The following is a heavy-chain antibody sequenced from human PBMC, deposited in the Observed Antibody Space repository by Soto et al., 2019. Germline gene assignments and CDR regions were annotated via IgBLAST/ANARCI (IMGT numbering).Heavy chain of an antibody. CDR2: INHSGST. V-gene: IGHV4-34*01. CDR1: GGSYSGYY. Sequence: SETLYRTRAFYGGSYSGYYWRWIRQPPGEGLGWIGEINHSGSTNYNPSLKSRVTISVDTDNNQFSLQLSPVTAAETAVYYCGILRGGSSTCYRYKGAAPRGQGTRVTVSS. J-gene: IGHJ5*02. D-gene: IGHD6-13*01. CDR3: GILRGGSSTCYRYKGAAP.